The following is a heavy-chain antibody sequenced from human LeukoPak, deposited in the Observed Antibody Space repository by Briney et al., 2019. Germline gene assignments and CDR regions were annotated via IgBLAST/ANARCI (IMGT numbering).Heavy chain of an antibody. Sequence: SETLSLTCSVSGGSISSSNYYWGWIRQPPGKGLEWIGSIYYSGSTYYNPSLKSRVTISVDTSKNQFSLKLSSVTAADTAVYYCARGAGSTTSDDAFDIWGQGTMVTVSS. CDR1: GGSISSSNYY. V-gene: IGHV4-39*01. D-gene: IGHD1-1*01. CDR3: ARGAGSTTSDDAFDI. J-gene: IGHJ3*02. CDR2: IYYSGST.